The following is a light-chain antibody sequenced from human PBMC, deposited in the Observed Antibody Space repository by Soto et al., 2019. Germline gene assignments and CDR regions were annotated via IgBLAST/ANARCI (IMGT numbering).Light chain of an antibody. CDR2: GAS. CDR3: QQYGSSGYT. CDR1: QSISSNY. Sequence: IVLTQSSGTLSLSPGERATLSCRASQSISSNYVAWYQQKPGQAPRLLIYGASSRATGVPDRFSGSGSGTDFTLTISRLEPEDFAVYYCQQYGSSGYTFGQGTKLEIK. J-gene: IGKJ2*01. V-gene: IGKV3-20*01.